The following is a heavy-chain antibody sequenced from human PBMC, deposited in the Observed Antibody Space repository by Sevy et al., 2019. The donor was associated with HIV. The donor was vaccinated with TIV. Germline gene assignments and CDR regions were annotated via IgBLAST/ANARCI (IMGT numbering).Heavy chain of an antibody. J-gene: IGHJ4*02. CDR1: GFTFSSFA. D-gene: IGHD1-26*01. CDR2: ISGTGDYT. V-gene: IGHV3-23*01. Sequence: GGSLRLSCAASGFTFSSFAMGWVRQAPGKGLDWISVISGTGDYTYYADSVKGRFTISRDNSKNAVYLQMNSLRAEDMAVYYCARDLGGSPRGGVGLDYWGQGTLVTVSS. CDR3: ARDLGGSPRGGVGLDY.